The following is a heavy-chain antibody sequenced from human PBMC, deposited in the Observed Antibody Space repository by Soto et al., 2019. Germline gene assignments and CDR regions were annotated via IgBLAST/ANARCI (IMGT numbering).Heavy chain of an antibody. Sequence: PGGSLRLSCSASGFTFSSYAMHWVRQAPGKGLEYVSAISSNGGSTYYADSVKGRFTISRDNSKNTLYLQMSSLRAEDTAVYYCVKDGVTDTAMVRDNYYYYGMDVWGQGTTVTVSS. V-gene: IGHV3-64D*06. D-gene: IGHD5-18*01. CDR2: ISSNGGST. CDR1: GFTFSSYA. CDR3: VKDGVTDTAMVRDNYYYYGMDV. J-gene: IGHJ6*02.